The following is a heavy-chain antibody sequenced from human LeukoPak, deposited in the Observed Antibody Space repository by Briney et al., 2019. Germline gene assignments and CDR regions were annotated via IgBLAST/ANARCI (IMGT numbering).Heavy chain of an antibody. J-gene: IGHJ6*02. V-gene: IGHV4-34*01. Sequence: PSETLSLTCAVYGGSFSGYYWSWIRQPPGKGLEWIGEINHSGSTNYNPSLKSRVTISVDMSKNQFSLKLSSVTAADTAVYYCARGYCSSTSCYGPYYYGMDVWGQGTTVTVSS. CDR2: INHSGST. CDR3: ARGYCSSTSCYGPYYYGMDV. D-gene: IGHD2-2*01. CDR1: GGSFSGYY.